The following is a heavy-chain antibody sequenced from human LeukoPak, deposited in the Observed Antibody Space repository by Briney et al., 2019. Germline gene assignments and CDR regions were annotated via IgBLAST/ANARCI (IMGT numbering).Heavy chain of an antibody. CDR3: ARQPGGSLNWFDP. J-gene: IGHJ5*02. CDR1: GFTFSNYW. D-gene: IGHD1-14*01. V-gene: IGHV3-7*03. CDR2: IKEDGSER. Sequence: PGGSLRLSCAASGFTFSNYWMSWVRQAPGKGLEWVANIKEDGSERYYVDSVKGRFTISRVNAKNSLFLQMNSLRAEDTAMYYCARQPGGSLNWFDPWGQGTLVTVSS.